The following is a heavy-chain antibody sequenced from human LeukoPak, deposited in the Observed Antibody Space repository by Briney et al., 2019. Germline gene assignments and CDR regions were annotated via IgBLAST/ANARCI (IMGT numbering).Heavy chain of an antibody. V-gene: IGHV6-1*01. CDR1: GDSVSSKSAA. CDR3: ARGTIGRTNWFDP. CDR2: TYYRTKWYD. Sequence: SQTLSLTCAISGDSVSSKSAAWNWIRQSPSRGLEWLGRTYYRTKWYDDYAISVKRRISINPDRSKNQFSLVLTSVTPEDTAVYFCARGTIGRTNWFDPWGQGTLVTVSS. J-gene: IGHJ5*02. D-gene: IGHD1-14*01.